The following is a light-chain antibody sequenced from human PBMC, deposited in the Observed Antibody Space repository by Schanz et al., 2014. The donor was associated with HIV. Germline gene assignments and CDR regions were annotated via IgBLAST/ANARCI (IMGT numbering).Light chain of an antibody. J-gene: IGKJ2*02. V-gene: IGKV3-20*01. Sequence: EILLTQSPATLSVSPGERATLSCRASQSFSGNFAWYPQKPGQAPRLLIYGASTRATDIPDRFAGSGSGTDFTLTISRLEPEDFAVYYCQQYSYSPRTFGQGTKLELK. CDR1: QSFSGN. CDR2: GAS. CDR3: QQYSYSPRT.